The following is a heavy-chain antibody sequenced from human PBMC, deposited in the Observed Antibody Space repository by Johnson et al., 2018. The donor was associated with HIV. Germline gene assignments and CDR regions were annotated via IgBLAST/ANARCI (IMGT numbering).Heavy chain of an antibody. D-gene: IGHD5-18*01. CDR2: MWYDGSNK. J-gene: IGHJ3*02. CDR3: ARDRGRYGYAAVDI. Sequence: QMQLVESGGGVVQPGRSLRLSCAASGFTFSTYGMHWVRQAPGKGLEWVAVMWYDGSNKYYADSVKGRFTISRDNSKNTLYLQMNSLRAEDTAVYDCARDRGRYGYAAVDIWGQGTMVTVSS. V-gene: IGHV3-33*01. CDR1: GFTFSTYG.